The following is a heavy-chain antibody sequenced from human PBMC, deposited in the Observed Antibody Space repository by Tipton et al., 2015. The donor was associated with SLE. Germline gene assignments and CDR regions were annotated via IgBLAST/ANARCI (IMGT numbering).Heavy chain of an antibody. CDR3: AKGSPGSDWKGWFDP. D-gene: IGHD6-19*01. J-gene: IGHJ5*02. V-gene: IGHV3-23*01. CDR1: GFTFSSYA. Sequence: SLRLSCAASGFTFSSYAMSWVRQAPGKGLEWVSVISGSGGSTYYADSVKGRFTISRDNSKNTVYLQMNSLRAEDTAVYYCAKGSPGSDWKGWFDPWGQGTLVTVSS. CDR2: ISGSGGST.